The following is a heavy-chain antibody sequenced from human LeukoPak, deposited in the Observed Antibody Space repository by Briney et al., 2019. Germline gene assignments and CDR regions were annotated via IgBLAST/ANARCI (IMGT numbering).Heavy chain of an antibody. D-gene: IGHD5-18*01. CDR1: GGTFSSYA. CDR3: AREKDTAMALYGMDV. J-gene: IGHJ6*02. V-gene: IGHV1-69*13. CDR2: IIPIFGTA. Sequence: SVKVSCKASGGTFSSYAISWVRQAPGQGLEWMGGIIPIFGTANYAQKFQGRVTITADESTSTAYMELSSLRSEDTAVYYCAREKDTAMALYGMDVWGQGTTVAVSS.